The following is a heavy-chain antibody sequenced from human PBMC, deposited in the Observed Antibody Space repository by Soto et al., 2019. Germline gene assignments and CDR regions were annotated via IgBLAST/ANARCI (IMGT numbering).Heavy chain of an antibody. CDR3: AREVVVVPAAMWGGNWFDP. V-gene: IGHV4-31*03. D-gene: IGHD2-2*01. J-gene: IGHJ5*02. CDR2: IYYSGST. Sequence: SETLSLTCTVSGGSISSGGYYWSWIRQHPGKGLEWIGYIYYSGSTYYNPSLKSRVTISVDTSKNQFSLKLSSVTAADTAVYYCAREVVVVPAAMWGGNWFDPWGQGTLVTVSS. CDR1: GGSISSGGYY.